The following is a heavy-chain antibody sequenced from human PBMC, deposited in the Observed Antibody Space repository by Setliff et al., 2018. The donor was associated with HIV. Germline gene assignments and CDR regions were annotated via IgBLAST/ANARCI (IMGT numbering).Heavy chain of an antibody. V-gene: IGHV4-4*07. CDR2: IYTRGNT. CDR3: ARTREYRFGFGLGQFDP. D-gene: IGHD3-16*01. J-gene: IGHJ5*01. Sequence: PSETLSLTCSVSGASITSHNWSWIRQAAGKGLEWIGRIYTRGNTNYNPSLRSRVTMSVDTSKNQFSLKVTSVTAADAAVYYCARTREYRFGFGLGQFDPWGQGTLVTV. CDR1: GASITSHN.